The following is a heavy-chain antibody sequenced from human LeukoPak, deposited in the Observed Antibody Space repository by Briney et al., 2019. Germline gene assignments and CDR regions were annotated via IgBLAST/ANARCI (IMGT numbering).Heavy chain of an antibody. V-gene: IGHV3-21*01. D-gene: IGHD3-10*01. J-gene: IGHJ4*02. CDR3: ARSVGYYGSGSYPSDY. CDR2: ISSSSSYI. CDR1: GFTFSSYS. Sequence: GGSLRLSCAASGFTFSSYSMNWVRQAPGKGLEWVSSISSSSSYIYYADSVKGRFTISRDNAKNSLYLQMNSLRAEDTAVYYCARSVGYYGSGSYPSDYWGQGTLVTVSS.